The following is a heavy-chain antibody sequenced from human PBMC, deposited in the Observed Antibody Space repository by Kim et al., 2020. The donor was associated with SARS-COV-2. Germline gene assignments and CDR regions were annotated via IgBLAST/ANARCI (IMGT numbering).Heavy chain of an antibody. V-gene: IGHV1-69*04. D-gene: IGHD1-7*01. Sequence: IANYAQKFQGRVTITADKSTSTAYMELSSLRSEDTAVYYCARDGGGTTNLWGQGTLVTVSS. J-gene: IGHJ4*02. CDR2: IA. CDR3: ARDGGGTTNL.